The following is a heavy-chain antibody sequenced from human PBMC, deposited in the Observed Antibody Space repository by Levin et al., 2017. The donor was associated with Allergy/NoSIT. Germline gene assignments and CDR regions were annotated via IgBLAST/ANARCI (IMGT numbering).Heavy chain of an antibody. D-gene: IGHD1-1*01. Sequence: SGPTLVKPTQTLTLTCTFSGFSLSTSGVGVGWIRQPPGKALEWLALIYWDDDKRYSPSLKSRLTITKDTSKNQVVLTMTNMDPVDTATYYCAHSTGYNWNGDNWFDPWGQGTLVTVSS. CDR3: AHSTGYNWNGDNWFDP. CDR2: IYWDDDK. J-gene: IGHJ5*02. V-gene: IGHV2-5*02. CDR1: GFSLSTSGVG.